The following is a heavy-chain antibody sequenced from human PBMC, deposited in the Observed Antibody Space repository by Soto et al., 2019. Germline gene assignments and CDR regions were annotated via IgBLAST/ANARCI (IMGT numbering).Heavy chain of an antibody. CDR2: INPNSGGT. D-gene: IGHD6-13*01. J-gene: IGHJ4*02. Sequence: QVQLEQYGAEVKKPGASVKVSCKASGYTFSAYYMHWVRQAPGQGLEWMGRINPNSGGTSYVQKFQGRVTMTRDTSSSTAYMELSRLSFDDTALYYCAMDVAPASTPELDYWGQGTLVTVSS. V-gene: IGHV1-2*02. CDR3: AMDVAPASTPELDY. CDR1: GYTFSAYY.